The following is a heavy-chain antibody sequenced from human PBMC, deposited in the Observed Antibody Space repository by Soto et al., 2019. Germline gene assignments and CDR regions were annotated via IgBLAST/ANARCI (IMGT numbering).Heavy chain of an antibody. Sequence: PGGSLRLSCAGSGFTFGDSYMSWIRQAPGKGLEWLSYISPGSRYPAYADSVKGRFTISRDNAKRSLYLQMMSLTAEDTAVYYCVRGGGGGLFDPWGQGTMVTVSS. CDR2: ISPGSRYP. D-gene: IGHD2-15*01. J-gene: IGHJ5*02. CDR1: GFTFGDSY. CDR3: VRGGGGGLFDP. V-gene: IGHV3-11*06.